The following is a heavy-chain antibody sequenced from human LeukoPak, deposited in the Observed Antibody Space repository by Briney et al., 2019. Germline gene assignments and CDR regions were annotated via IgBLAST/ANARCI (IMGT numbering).Heavy chain of an antibody. D-gene: IGHD3-3*01. CDR2: IIPILGIA. CDR1: GGTFSSYA. V-gene: IGHV1-69*04. J-gene: IGHJ5*02. Sequence: GASVKVSCKASGGTFSSYAISWVRQAPGQGLEWMGRIIPILGIANYAQKFQGRVTITADKSTSTAYMELSSLRSEDTAVYYCARTTRYYDFPTNWFDPWGQGTLVTVSS. CDR3: ARTTRYYDFPTNWFDP.